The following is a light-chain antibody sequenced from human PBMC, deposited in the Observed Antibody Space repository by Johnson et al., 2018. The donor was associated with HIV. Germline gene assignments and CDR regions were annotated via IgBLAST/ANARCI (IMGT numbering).Light chain of an antibody. CDR2: ENT. CDR1: SSNIANKY. Sequence: HSVLTQPPSVSAAPGQKVTISCSGSSSNIANKYVSWYQHLPGTAPKLLIYENTRRPSGIPDRFSGSKSGTSATLGITGLQTGDEADYYCGTWDTSLSAVGVFGSGTKVTVL. J-gene: IGLJ1*01. CDR3: GTWDTSLSAVGV. V-gene: IGLV1-51*02.